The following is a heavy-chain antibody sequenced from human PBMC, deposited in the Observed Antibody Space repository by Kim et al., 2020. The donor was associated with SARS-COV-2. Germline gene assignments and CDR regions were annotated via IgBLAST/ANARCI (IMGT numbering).Heavy chain of an antibody. Sequence: KYYADSVQGRFTISRDNSKNTLYLQMNSLRAEDTAVYYCAKNSGEYYFDYWGQGTLVTVSS. V-gene: IGHV3-30*02. J-gene: IGHJ4*02. CDR2: K. D-gene: IGHD3-16*01. CDR3: AKNSGEYYFDY.